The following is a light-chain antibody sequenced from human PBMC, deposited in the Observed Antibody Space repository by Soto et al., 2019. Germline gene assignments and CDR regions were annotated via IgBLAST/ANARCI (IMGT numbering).Light chain of an antibody. CDR1: QNIRTE. CDR2: ATS. J-gene: IGKJ1*01. CDR3: LQDYSYPRT. Sequence: AIQMTQSPSSLSASVGDRVTITCRASQNIRTELGWYQQTPGKAPKLLIYATSRLQGGVPSRFSGSGSGTDFTLTISVRQTDDFATYYCLQDYSYPRTFGQGTKVQIK. V-gene: IGKV1-6*01.